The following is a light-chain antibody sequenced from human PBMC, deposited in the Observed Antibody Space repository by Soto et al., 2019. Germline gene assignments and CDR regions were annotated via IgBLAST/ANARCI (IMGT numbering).Light chain of an antibody. CDR1: QSVSSSY. J-gene: IGKJ3*01. V-gene: IGKV3-20*01. Sequence: EIVLTQSPGTLSLSPGERATLSCRASQSVSSSYLAWYQQKPGQAPRLLIYGASSRATGIPDRFSGSGSGTDFTLTISRLEPEVYAVYYCQQYGSFYTFGPGTEVDIK. CDR2: GAS. CDR3: QQYGSFYT.